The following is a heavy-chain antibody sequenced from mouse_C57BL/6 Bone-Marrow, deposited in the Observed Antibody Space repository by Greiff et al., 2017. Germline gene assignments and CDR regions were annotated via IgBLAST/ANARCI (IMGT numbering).Heavy chain of an antibody. CDR3: ARDDYDVFAY. J-gene: IGHJ3*01. Sequence: VQLQQSGAELARPGASVKLSCKASGYTFTSYGISWVKQRTGQGLEWIGEIYPRSGNTYYNEKFKGKATLTADKSSSTAYMGLRSLTSEDSAVYLCARDDYDVFAYGGQGTLVTGSA. V-gene: IGHV1-81*01. CDR2: IYPRSGNT. CDR1: GYTFTSYG. D-gene: IGHD2-4*01.